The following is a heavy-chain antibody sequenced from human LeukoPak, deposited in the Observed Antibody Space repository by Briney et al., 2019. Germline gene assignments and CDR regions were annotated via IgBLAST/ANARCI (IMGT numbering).Heavy chain of an antibody. Sequence: ASVKVSCKASGYTFISYDINWVRQATGQGLEWMGWMNPNSGNTGYAQKFQGRVTMTRNTSISTAYMELSSLRSEDTAVYYCARGEEQQLDDAFDIWGQGTMVTVSS. CDR2: MNPNSGNT. CDR3: ARGEEQQLDDAFDI. CDR1: GYTFISYD. J-gene: IGHJ3*02. V-gene: IGHV1-8*01. D-gene: IGHD6-13*01.